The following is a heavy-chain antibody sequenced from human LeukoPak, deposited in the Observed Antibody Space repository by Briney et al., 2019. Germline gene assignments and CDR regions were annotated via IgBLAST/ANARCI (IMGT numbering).Heavy chain of an antibody. V-gene: IGHV1-69*05. CDR2: IIPIFGTA. D-gene: IGHD3-3*01. J-gene: IGHJ5*02. CDR1: GGTFSSYA. Sequence: ASVKVSCKASGGTFSSYAISWVRQAPGQGLEWMGGIIPIFGTANYAQKFQGRVTITTDESTSTAYMELSSLRSEDTAVYYCARAGSITIFGVVTNRWFDPWGQGTLVTVSS. CDR3: ARAGSITIFGVVTNRWFDP.